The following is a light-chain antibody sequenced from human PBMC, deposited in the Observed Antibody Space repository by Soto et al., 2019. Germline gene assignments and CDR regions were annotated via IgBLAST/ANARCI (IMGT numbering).Light chain of an antibody. CDR1: QTVSKY. V-gene: IGKV1-39*01. CDR2: TAS. J-gene: IGKJ1*01. Sequence: IQMTQSPPSLYASVGDSVTITCRTSQTVSKYLNWYQQKPGKAPDLLVYTASTLHVGVPSRFSGSGSGTDFPLTITSLQPEDVETYYCQQTYSLPRTFGPGTRGE. CDR3: QQTYSLPRT.